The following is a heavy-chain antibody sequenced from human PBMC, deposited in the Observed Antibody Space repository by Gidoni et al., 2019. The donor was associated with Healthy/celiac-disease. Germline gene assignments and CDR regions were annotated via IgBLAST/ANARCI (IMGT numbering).Heavy chain of an antibody. Sequence: QVTLKESGPVLVKPTETLTLTCTVSGFSLSNARMGVSWIRQPPGKALEWLAHIFSNDEKSYSTSLKSRLTISKDTSKSQVVLTMTNMDPVDTATYYCARIREADHYYDSSGPAAFDYWGQGTLVTVSS. CDR2: IFSNDEK. CDR3: ARIREADHYYDSSGPAAFDY. J-gene: IGHJ4*02. D-gene: IGHD3-22*01. V-gene: IGHV2-26*01. CDR1: GFSLSNARMG.